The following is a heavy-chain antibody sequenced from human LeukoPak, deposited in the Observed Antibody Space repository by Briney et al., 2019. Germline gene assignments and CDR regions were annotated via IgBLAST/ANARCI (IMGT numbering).Heavy chain of an antibody. CDR3: ARAIAVTGTTTDFQH. D-gene: IGHD6-19*01. CDR2: ISAYNGNT. J-gene: IGHJ1*01. Sequence: ASVKVSCKASGYTFTSYGISWVRQAPGQGLEWMGWISAYNGNTNYAQKLQGRVTMTTDTSTSTAYMELRSLRSDDTAVYDCARAIAVTGTTTDFQHWGQGTPVTVSP. V-gene: IGHV1-18*01. CDR1: GYTFTSYG.